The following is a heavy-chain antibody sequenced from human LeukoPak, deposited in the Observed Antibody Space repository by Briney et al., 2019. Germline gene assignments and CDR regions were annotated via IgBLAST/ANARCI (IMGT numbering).Heavy chain of an antibody. J-gene: IGHJ4*02. Sequence: GGSLRLSCAASGFAFSNAWMSWVRQAPGRGLEWVAFIRYDGLNKYYADSVKGRFTISRDNSKNTLYLQMNSLRPEDTAVYYCARAGGQLLHGFGYFEYWGQGTLVTVSS. CDR2: IRYDGLNK. CDR3: ARAGGQLLHGFGYFEY. D-gene: IGHD6-13*01. V-gene: IGHV3-30*02. CDR1: GFAFSNAW.